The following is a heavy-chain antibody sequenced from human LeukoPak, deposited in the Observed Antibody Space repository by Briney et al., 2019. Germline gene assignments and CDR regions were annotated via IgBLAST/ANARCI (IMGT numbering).Heavy chain of an antibody. D-gene: IGHD3-22*01. V-gene: IGHV4-59*01. CDR2: IYYSGST. CDR1: GGSISNYY. J-gene: IGHJ4*01. Sequence: SETLSLTCTVSGGSISNYYWSWIRQPPGKGLEWIGYIYYSGSTNYNPSPKSRVTISVDTSKNQFSLKLSSVTAADTAVYYCARHSHYYESRDSLAYWGQGTLVTVSS. CDR3: ARHSHYYESRDSLAY.